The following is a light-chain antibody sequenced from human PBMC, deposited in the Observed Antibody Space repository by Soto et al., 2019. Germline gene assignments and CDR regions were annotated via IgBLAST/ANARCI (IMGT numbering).Light chain of an antibody. Sequence: DIQMTQSPSSVSASVGDRVTITCRSSHDISTCLAWYQQKPGKAPNSLILAASSLQSGVPSRVRGSGSVTDFTLTISILQHEDYATYYCQQANGFPLTFGGGTKGQIK. CDR3: QQANGFPLT. V-gene: IGKV1D-12*01. J-gene: IGKJ4*01. CDR2: AAS. CDR1: HDISTC.